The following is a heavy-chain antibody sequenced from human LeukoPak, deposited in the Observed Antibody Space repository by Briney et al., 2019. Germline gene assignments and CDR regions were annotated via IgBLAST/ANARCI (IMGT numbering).Heavy chain of an antibody. CDR1: GFTFSSYG. D-gene: IGHD5-24*01. CDR3: AKGMGLMDV. V-gene: IGHV3-30*18. Sequence: PGGSLRLSCAASGFTFSSYGMHWVRQAPGKGLEWVAVISYDGSNKYYADSVKGRFTISRANSKNTLYLQMNSLRAEDTAVYYCAKGMGLMDVWGQGTTVTVSS. J-gene: IGHJ6*02. CDR2: ISYDGSNK.